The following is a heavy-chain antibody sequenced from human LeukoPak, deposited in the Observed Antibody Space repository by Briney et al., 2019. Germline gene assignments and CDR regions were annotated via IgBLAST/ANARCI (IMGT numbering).Heavy chain of an antibody. V-gene: IGHV3-23*01. D-gene: IGHD3-3*01. CDR3: SRSRSEWGRRRAGKIASFDY. CDR1: GVTFRGYA. J-gene: IGHJ4*02. Sequence: PGGSLRLSCADSGVTFRGYAMSWGREAPGEGGGWGSAISGSGGSTYYAVSVKRRFTISRDNSKYTLYLQMNSLRAEDTAVYYFSRSRSEWGRRRAGKIASFDYWGQGTLVTVSS. CDR2: ISGSGGST.